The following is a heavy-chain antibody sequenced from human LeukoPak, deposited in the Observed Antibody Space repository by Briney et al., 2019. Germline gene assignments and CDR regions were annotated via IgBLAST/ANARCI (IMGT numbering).Heavy chain of an antibody. J-gene: IGHJ4*02. CDR3: AKVAARYGDSYFDY. D-gene: IGHD4-17*01. CDR1: GYTFTSYA. CDR2: INAGNGNT. Sequence: ASVKVSCKASGYTFTSYAMHWVRQAPGQRLEWMGWINAGNGNTKYSQEFQDRVAITRDTSASTAYMELSSLRSEDMAVYYCAKVAARYGDSYFDYWGQGTLVIVSS. V-gene: IGHV1-3*03.